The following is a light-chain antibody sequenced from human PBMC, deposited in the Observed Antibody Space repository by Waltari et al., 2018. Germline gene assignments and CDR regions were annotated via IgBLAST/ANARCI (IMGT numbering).Light chain of an antibody. J-gene: IGKJ1*01. CDR3: MQGTHWPPAT. Sequence: DVVLTQSPLSLPVTLGQPASISCRSSQSLVFSDRNTYLIWFHQRPGQSPRRLIYKVSDRDSGVPDRFSGSGSGTDFTLKISRVEAEDVGIYYCMQGTHWPPATFGQGTRLEIK. CDR2: KVS. V-gene: IGKV2-30*01. CDR1: QSLVFSDRNTY.